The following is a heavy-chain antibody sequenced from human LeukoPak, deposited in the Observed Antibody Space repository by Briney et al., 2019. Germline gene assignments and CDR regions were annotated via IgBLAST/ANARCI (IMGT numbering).Heavy chain of an antibody. J-gene: IGHJ5*02. V-gene: IGHV1-2*02. CDR1: GYTFTGDY. CDR3: AREDIVVVVAATGRFDP. Sequence: ATVKVSCKASGYTFTGDYMHWVRQAPGQGLEWMGWINLRSGGTKYAQKFQGRVTMTRDTSINTAYMELRRLRSDDTAVYYCAREDIVVVVAATGRFDPWGQGTLVTV. CDR2: INLRSGGT. D-gene: IGHD2-15*01.